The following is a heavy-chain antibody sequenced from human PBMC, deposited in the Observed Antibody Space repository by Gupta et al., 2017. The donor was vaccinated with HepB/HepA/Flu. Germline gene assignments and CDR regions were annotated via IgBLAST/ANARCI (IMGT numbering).Heavy chain of an antibody. CDR1: GFTFSSYG. CDR2: IWYDGSNK. V-gene: IGHV3-33*01. CDR3: AARVGSGRYDY. Sequence: QVQLVESGGGVVQPGRSLRLSCAASGFTFSSYGMHGVRQAPGKGLEWVAVIWYDGSNKYYADSVKGRFTISIDNSKNTLYLQMNSLRAEDTAVYYCAARVGSGRYDYWGQGTLVTVSS. D-gene: IGHD3-10*01. J-gene: IGHJ4*02.